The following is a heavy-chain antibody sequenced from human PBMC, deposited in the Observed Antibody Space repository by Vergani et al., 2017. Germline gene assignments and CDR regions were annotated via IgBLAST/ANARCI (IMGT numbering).Heavy chain of an antibody. CDR2: ITPQNGGT. D-gene: IGHD3-9*01. Sequence: QVQLVQSGAEVKKPGAAVKVSCKASGYYFTDNYLHWVRQAPGQGLEWMGRITPQNGGTQYAEKFKGRVTMTRDTSITTAYMELTSLTSDGTAVYYCVRAGTFYWLSTWGQGTLVTVSS. CDR3: VRAGTFYWLST. J-gene: IGHJ5*02. CDR1: GYYFTDNY. V-gene: IGHV1-2*02.